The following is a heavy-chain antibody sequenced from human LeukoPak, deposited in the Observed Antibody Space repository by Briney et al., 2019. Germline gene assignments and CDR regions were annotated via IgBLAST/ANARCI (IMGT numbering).Heavy chain of an antibody. CDR1: GFTFSSYG. CDR2: ISYDGSNK. V-gene: IGHV3-30*18. D-gene: IGHD3-10*01. CDR3: ANPITMIRGVSDDY. J-gene: IGHJ4*02. Sequence: GGSLRLSCAASGFTFSSYGMHWVRQAPGKGPESVAVISYDGSNKYYADSVKGRFTISRDNSKNTLYLQMNSLRAEDTAVYYCANPITMIRGVSDDYWGQGTLVTVSS.